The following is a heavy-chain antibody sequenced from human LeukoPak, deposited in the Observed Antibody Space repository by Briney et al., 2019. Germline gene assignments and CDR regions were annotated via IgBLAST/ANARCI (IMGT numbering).Heavy chain of an antibody. CDR1: GGSISSYY. Sequence: SETLSLTCTVSGGSISSYYWSWIRQPPGKGLEWIGYIYYSGSTNYNPSLKSRVTISVDTSKNQFSLKLSSVTAADTAVYYCARDRGPQLLSYYFAMDVWCQGTTVTVSS. V-gene: IGHV4-59*01. D-gene: IGHD2-2*01. CDR3: ARDRGPQLLSYYFAMDV. J-gene: IGHJ6*02. CDR2: IYYSGST.